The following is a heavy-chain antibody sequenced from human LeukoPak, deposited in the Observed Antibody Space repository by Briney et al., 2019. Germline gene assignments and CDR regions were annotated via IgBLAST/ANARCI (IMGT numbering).Heavy chain of an antibody. D-gene: IGHD6-13*01. CDR2: IYHSGST. CDR3: AREAQGIAVDY. V-gene: IGHV4-39*07. Sequence: SETLSLTCTVSGGSISSSSYYWGWIRQPPGKGLEWIGEIYHSGSTNYNPSLKSRVTISVDKSKNQFSLKLSSVTAADTAVYYCAREAQGIAVDYWGQGTLVTVSS. J-gene: IGHJ4*02. CDR1: GGSISSSSYY.